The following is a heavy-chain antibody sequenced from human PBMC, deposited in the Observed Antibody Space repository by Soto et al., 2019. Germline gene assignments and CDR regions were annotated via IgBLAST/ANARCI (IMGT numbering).Heavy chain of an antibody. J-gene: IGHJ4*02. Sequence: ASVKVSCKASGYAFTSYGISWVRQAPGQGLEWMGWISAYNGNTNYAQKLQGRVTMTTDTSTSTAYMELRSLRSDDTAVYYCARVRWELPPSDFDYWGQGTLVTVSS. CDR2: ISAYNGNT. CDR1: GYAFTSYG. V-gene: IGHV1-18*01. CDR3: ARVRWELPPSDFDY. D-gene: IGHD1-26*01.